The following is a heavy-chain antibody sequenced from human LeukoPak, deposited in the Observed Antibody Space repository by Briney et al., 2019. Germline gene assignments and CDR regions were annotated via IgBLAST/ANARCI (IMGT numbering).Heavy chain of an antibody. CDR1: GGTFSSYA. CDR2: IIPILGIA. J-gene: IGHJ6*02. CDR3: ARTYYGSGSYYNYYYYGMDV. V-gene: IGHV1-69*04. Sequence: SVKVSCKASGGTFSSYAISWVRQAPGQGLEWMGRIIPILGIANYAQKFQGRVMITADKSTSTAYMELSSLRSEDTAVYYCARTYYGSGSYYNYYYYGMDVWGQGTTVTVSS. D-gene: IGHD3-10*01.